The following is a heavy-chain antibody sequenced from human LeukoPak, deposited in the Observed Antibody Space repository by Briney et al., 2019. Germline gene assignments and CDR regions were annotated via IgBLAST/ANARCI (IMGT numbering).Heavy chain of an antibody. Sequence: GGSLRLSCAASGFTFSSYGMHWVRQAPGKGLEWVAVISYDGSNKYYVDSVKGRFTISRDNSKNTLYLQMNSLRAKDTAVYYCAGPMGPAAIFGFDYWGQGTLVTVSS. CDR1: GFTFSSYG. J-gene: IGHJ4*02. CDR2: ISYDGSNK. CDR3: AGPMGPAAIFGFDY. V-gene: IGHV3-30*03. D-gene: IGHD2-2*01.